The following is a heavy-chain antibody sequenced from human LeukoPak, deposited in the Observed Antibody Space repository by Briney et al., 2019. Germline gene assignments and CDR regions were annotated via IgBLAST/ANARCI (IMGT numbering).Heavy chain of an antibody. CDR3: AREADSSGWYGPYYYYYMDV. CDR2: IYHSGST. Sequence: PSETLSLTCTVSGYSISSGYYWGWIRQPPGKGLEWIGSIYHSGSTYYNPSLKSRVTISVDTSKNQFSLKLSSVTAADTAVYYCAREADSSGWYGPYYYYYMDVWGKGTTVTVSS. D-gene: IGHD6-19*01. J-gene: IGHJ6*03. V-gene: IGHV4-38-2*02. CDR1: GYSISSGYY.